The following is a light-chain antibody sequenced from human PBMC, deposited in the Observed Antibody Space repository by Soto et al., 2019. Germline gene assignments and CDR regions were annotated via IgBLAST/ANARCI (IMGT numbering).Light chain of an antibody. CDR2: DVS. Sequence: QSVLTQPASVSGSPGQSITISCTGTSSDVGGYNYVSWYQQHPGRAPQLMIYDVSNRPSVVSTRFAGSKSGNTASLTISGLQAEDEADYYCCSYTTSSTLGYVFGTGTKVTVL. CDR3: CSYTTSSTLGYV. J-gene: IGLJ1*01. V-gene: IGLV2-14*03. CDR1: SSDVGGYNY.